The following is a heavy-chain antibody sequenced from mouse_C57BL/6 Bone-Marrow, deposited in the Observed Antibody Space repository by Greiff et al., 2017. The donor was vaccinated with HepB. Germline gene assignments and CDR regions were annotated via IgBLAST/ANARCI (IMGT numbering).Heavy chain of an antibody. Sequence: DVKLQESGPGLAKPSQTLSLTCSVTGYSITSDYWNWIRKFPGNKLEYMGYISYSGSTSYNPSHKSRISITRDTSKKQYYLQLNSVTTEDTATYYCARVDYGNSIDYWGQGTSVTVSS. CDR2: ISYSGST. CDR3: ARVDYGNSIDY. V-gene: IGHV3-8*01. J-gene: IGHJ4*01. D-gene: IGHD1-1*01. CDR1: GYSITSDY.